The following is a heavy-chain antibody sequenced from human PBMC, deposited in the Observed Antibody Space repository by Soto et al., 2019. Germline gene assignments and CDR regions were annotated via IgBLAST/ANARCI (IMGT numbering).Heavy chain of an antibody. CDR2: ISSSSSYI. CDR1: GFTFSSYS. D-gene: IGHD2-15*01. V-gene: IGHV3-21*01. Sequence: GGSLRLSCAASGFTFSSYSMNWVRQAPGKGLEWVSSISSSSSYIYYADSVKGRFTISRDNAKNSLYLQMNSLRAEDTAVYYCARDFSVDCSGGSCYFSYDAFDIWGQGTMVTVSS. J-gene: IGHJ3*02. CDR3: ARDFSVDCSGGSCYFSYDAFDI.